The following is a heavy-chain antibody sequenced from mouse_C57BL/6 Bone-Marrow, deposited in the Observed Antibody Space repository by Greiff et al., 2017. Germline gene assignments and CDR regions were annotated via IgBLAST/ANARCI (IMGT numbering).Heavy chain of an antibody. D-gene: IGHD2-4*01. V-gene: IGHV1-5*01. Sequence: VQLQQSGTVLARPGASVKMSCKTSGYTFTSYWMHWVKQRPGQGLEWIGAISPGNSDTSYNQKFKGKAKLTAFTSASTAYMELSSLTNEDSAVYYCTRLYDYDVYWYFDVWGTGTTVTVSS. CDR1: GYTFTSYW. CDR3: TRLYDYDVYWYFDV. CDR2: ISPGNSDT. J-gene: IGHJ1*03.